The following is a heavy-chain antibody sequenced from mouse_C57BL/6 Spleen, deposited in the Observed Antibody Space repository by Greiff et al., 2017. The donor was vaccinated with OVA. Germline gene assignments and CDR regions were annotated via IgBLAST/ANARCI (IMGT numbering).Heavy chain of an antibody. CDR1: GFTFSDYY. J-gene: IGHJ1*03. V-gene: IGHV5-16*01. CDR3: ARDGPYYGSRNFDV. D-gene: IGHD1-1*01. Sequence: EVKLVESEGGLVQPGSSMKLSCTASGFTFSDYYMAWVRQVPEKGLEWVANINYDGSSTYYLDSLKSRFIISRDNAKNILYLQMSSLKSEDTATYYCARDGPYYGSRNFDVWGTGTTVTVSS. CDR2: INYDGSST.